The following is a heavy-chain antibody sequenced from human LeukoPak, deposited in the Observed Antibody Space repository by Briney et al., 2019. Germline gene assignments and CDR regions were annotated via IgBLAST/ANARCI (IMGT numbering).Heavy chain of an antibody. Sequence: EGSLRLSCAASGFTFSSYEMNWVRQAPGKGLEWVSYIGNSGSPIYYADSVKGRFTISRDNAKNSLFLQMSSLRAEDTAVYYCARTFDSWGQGNLATVSS. CDR3: ARTFDS. CDR2: IGNSGSPI. V-gene: IGHV3-48*03. J-gene: IGHJ4*02. CDR1: GFTFSSYE.